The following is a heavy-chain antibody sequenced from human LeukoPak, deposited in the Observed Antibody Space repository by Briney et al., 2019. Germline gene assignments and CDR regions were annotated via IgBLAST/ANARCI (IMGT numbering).Heavy chain of an antibody. CDR2: ISAHTGHT. J-gene: IGHJ4*02. CDR3: ARASGYSYGPRDY. CDR1: VYTFSSYG. Sequence: ASVRVSCKASVYTFSSYGVTWVRQAPGQGLEWMGWISAHTGHTSYAQKLQDRITMTTDTSTSTAYMELRSLRSDDTAVYFCARASGYSYGPRDYWGQGTLVTVSS. V-gene: IGHV1-18*01. D-gene: IGHD5-18*01.